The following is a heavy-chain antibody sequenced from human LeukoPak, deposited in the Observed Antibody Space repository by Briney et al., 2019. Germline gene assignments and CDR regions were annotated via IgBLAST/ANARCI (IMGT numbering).Heavy chain of an antibody. D-gene: IGHD2-15*01. CDR2: IYESGTT. Sequence: KPSETLSLTCAVYGESLNSYYWSWVRQAPGEGLEWIGEIYESGTTEYNPSLKSRVTISMVPSKQQFSLSLSSVTAADTAVYYCARGAWATRLGSWGLGTPVIVSS. CDR1: GESLNSYY. J-gene: IGHJ4*02. V-gene: IGHV4-34*01. CDR3: ARGAWATRLGS.